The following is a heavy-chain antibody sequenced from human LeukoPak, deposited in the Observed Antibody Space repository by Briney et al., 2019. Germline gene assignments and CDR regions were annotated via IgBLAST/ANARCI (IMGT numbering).Heavy chain of an antibody. J-gene: IGHJ5*02. CDR3: ARDRDYPYNWSDP. CDR1: GGSISSYY. Sequence: SETLSLTCTVSGGSISSYYWSWIRQPPGKGLEWIGYIYYSGSTNYNPSLKSRVTISVDTSKNQFSLKLSSVTAADTAVYYCARDRDYPYNWSDPWGQGTLVTVSS. V-gene: IGHV4-59*01. CDR2: IYYSGST. D-gene: IGHD4-17*01.